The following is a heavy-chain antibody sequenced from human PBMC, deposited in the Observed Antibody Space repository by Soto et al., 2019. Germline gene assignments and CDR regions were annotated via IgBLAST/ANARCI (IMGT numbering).Heavy chain of an antibody. D-gene: IGHD2-2*02. CDR1: GGSISSGDYY. Sequence: SETLSLTCTVSGGSISSGDYYWSWIRQPPGKGLEWIGYIYYSGSTYYNPSLKSRVTISVDTSKNQFSLKLSSVTAADTAVYYCARAYIVLVPAAIGRYYYYGMDVWGQGTTVTVSS. CDR3: ARAYIVLVPAAIGRYYYYGMDV. CDR2: IYYSGST. J-gene: IGHJ6*02. V-gene: IGHV4-30-4*01.